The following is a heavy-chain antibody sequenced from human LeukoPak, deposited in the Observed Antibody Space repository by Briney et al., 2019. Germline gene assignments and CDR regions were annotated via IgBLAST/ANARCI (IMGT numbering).Heavy chain of an antibody. CDR2: INAGNGNT. CDR3: ARVRAIVGATLIDY. Sequence: ASVSVSCKASGYTFTSYAMHWVRQAPGQRLEWMGWINAGNGNTRYSQKFQGRVTITRDTSASTAYMELSSLRSEDTAVYYCARVRAIVGATLIDYWGQGTLVTVSS. D-gene: IGHD1-26*01. V-gene: IGHV1-3*01. J-gene: IGHJ4*02. CDR1: GYTFTSYA.